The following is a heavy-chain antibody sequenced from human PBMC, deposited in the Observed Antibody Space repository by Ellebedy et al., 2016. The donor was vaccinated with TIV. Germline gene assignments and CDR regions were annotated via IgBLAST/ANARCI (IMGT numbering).Heavy chain of an antibody. V-gene: IGHV3-48*02. Sequence: PGGSLRLSCAAYGFTFSSYSMNRVRQNPGKGLEWVSYISRSSNIYYADSVKGRFTISRDNAKNSLYLQMNSLKDEDTAVYYCARDGAAYCGGDCQYPFDYWGQGTLVTVSS. J-gene: IGHJ4*02. CDR1: GFTFSSYS. D-gene: IGHD2-21*02. CDR2: ISRSSNI. CDR3: ARDGAAYCGGDCQYPFDY.